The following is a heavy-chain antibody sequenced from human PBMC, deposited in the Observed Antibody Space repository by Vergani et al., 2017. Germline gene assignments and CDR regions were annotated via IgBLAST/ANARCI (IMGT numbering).Heavy chain of an antibody. V-gene: IGHV1-18*01. CDR2: ISAYNGNT. CDR3: ARDGPLLRYFDWLRAPWAGEKPN. CDR1: GYTFTSYG. J-gene: IGHJ4*02. D-gene: IGHD3-9*01. Sequence: QVQLVQSGAEVKKPGSSVKVSCKASGYTFTSYGISWVRQAPGQGLEWMGWISAYNGNTNHAQKLQGRVTMTTDTSTSTAYMELRSLRSDDTAVYYCARDGPLLRYFDWLRAPWAGEKPNWGQGTLVTVSS.